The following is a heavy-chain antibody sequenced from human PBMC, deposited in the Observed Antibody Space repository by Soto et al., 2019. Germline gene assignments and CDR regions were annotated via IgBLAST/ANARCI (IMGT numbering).Heavy chain of an antibody. CDR3: ARHHPAKDDILTGYYRYYYYYMDV. D-gene: IGHD3-9*01. J-gene: IGHJ6*03. Sequence: SETLSLTCTVSGGSISSYYWSWIRQPPGKGLEWIGYIYYSGSTNYNPSLKSRVTISVDTSKNQFSLKLSSVTAADTAVYYCARHHPAKDDILTGYYRYYYYYMDVWGKGTTVTVSS. V-gene: IGHV4-59*08. CDR1: GGSISSYY. CDR2: IYYSGST.